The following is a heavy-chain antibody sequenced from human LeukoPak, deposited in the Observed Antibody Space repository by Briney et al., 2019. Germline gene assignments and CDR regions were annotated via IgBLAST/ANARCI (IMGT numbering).Heavy chain of an antibody. Sequence: GGSLRLSCGASGFTFSNAWMSWVRQAPGKGLEWVGFIKRKTDGGTTDYAAPVQGRLTISRDASRNTVSLQMNNLKIEDPAVYYCTDLGGIPNLDSWGQGTQVTVSS. J-gene: IGHJ4*02. CDR3: TDLGGIPNLDS. CDR1: GFTFSNAW. D-gene: IGHD4-23*01. V-gene: IGHV3-15*01. CDR2: IKRKTDGGTT.